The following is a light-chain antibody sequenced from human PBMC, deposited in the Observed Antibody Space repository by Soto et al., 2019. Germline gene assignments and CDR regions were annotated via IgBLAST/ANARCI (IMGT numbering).Light chain of an antibody. CDR1: QSVSSSY. V-gene: IGKV3D-20*02. Sequence: EIVLTQSPGTLSLSPGERATLSCRASQSVSSSYLAWYQQKPGQAPRLLIYGVSTRATGVPARFSGSGSETDFSLTISSLQIEDFALYYCQQRNSWPPTFTFGQGTRLEIK. CDR3: QQRNSWPPTFT. CDR2: GVS. J-gene: IGKJ5*01.